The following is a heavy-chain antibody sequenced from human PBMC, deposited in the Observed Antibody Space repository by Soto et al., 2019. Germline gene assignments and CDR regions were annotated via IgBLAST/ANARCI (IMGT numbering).Heavy chain of an antibody. D-gene: IGHD3-10*01. CDR2: INHSGST. CDR3: ARVVVLLWFGELFNWFDP. V-gene: IGHV4-34*01. CDR1: GGSFSGYY. J-gene: IGHJ5*02. Sequence: KPSETLSLTCAVYGGSFSGYYWSWIRQPPGKGLEWIGEINHSGSTNYNPSLKSRVTISVDTSKNQFSLKLSSVTAADTAVYYCARVVVLLWFGELFNWFDPWGQGTLVTVSS.